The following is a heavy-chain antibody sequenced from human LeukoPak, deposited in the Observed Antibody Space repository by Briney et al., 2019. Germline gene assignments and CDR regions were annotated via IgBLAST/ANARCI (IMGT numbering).Heavy chain of an antibody. CDR3: AREAYYYYGMDV. V-gene: IGHV4-34*01. CDR1: GGSFSGYY. Sequence: SETLSLTCAVYGGSFSGYYWSWIRQPPGKGLEWIGEINHSGSTNYNPSLKSRVTISLDTSKNQFSLKLSSVTAADTAVYYCAREAYYYYGMDVWGQGTTVTVSS. J-gene: IGHJ6*02. CDR2: INHSGST.